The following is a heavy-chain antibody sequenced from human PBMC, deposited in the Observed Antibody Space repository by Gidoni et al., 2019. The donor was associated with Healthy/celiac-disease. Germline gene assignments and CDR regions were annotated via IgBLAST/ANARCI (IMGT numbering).Heavy chain of an antibody. D-gene: IGHD2-8*01. V-gene: IGHV4-34*01. Sequence: QVQLQQWGAGLLKPSETLSLTCAVYGGSFRGYYWSWIRQPPGKGLEWIGEINHSGSTNYNPSLKSRVTRSVDTSKNQFSLKLSSVTAADTAVYYCARVGMARGNYAFDIWGQGTMVTVSS. CDR3: ARVGMARGNYAFDI. CDR1: GGSFRGYY. CDR2: INHSGST. J-gene: IGHJ3*02.